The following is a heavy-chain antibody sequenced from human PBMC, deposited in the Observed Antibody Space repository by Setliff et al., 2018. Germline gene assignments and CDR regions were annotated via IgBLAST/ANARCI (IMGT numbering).Heavy chain of an antibody. J-gene: IGHJ4*02. Sequence: RASVKVSCKASGYSFNDYGVNWVRQAPGQGLEWVGWINNYNFNINYAQKFLDRLTMTTDTSTSTAYMELKDLTSDDTALYYCARINFYVSSGFYYASDYWGQGALVTVSS. CDR3: ARINFYVSSGFYYASDY. CDR1: GYSFNDYG. D-gene: IGHD3-22*01. CDR2: INNYNFNI. V-gene: IGHV1-18*01.